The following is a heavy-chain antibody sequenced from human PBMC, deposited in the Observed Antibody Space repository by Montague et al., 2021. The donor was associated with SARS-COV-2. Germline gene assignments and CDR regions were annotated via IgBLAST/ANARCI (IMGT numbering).Heavy chain of an antibody. J-gene: IGHJ4*02. CDR3: ARVADYDVLTGFVTEGFDY. CDR1: GGSFSGYC. V-gene: IGHV4-34*01. CDR2: ITYSGST. D-gene: IGHD3-9*01. Sequence: SETLSLTCAVCGGSFSGYCWTWIRQPPGKGLEWIGEITYSGSTNYNPSLKSRVTVSVDTSKNQFSLNLRSVTAADTAIYYCARVADYDVLTGFVTEGFDYWGQGTLVTVSS.